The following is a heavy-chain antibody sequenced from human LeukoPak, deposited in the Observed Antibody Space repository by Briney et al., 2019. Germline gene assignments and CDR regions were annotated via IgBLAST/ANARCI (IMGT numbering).Heavy chain of an antibody. Sequence: GGSLRLSCAASGFTFSSYDMNWVRQAPGKGLEWVAVIWYDGSKKYFADSMKGRFTISRDNSKNTLFLQMNSLRAEDTAVYYCAREGDGYSFDYWGQGTLVTVSS. D-gene: IGHD5-24*01. J-gene: IGHJ4*02. CDR3: AREGDGYSFDY. CDR1: GFTFSSYD. V-gene: IGHV3-33*01. CDR2: IWYDGSKK.